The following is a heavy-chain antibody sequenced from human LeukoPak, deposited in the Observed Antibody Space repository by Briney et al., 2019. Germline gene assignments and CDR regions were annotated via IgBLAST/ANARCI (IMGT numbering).Heavy chain of an antibody. CDR2: IYYSGST. J-gene: IGHJ5*02. D-gene: IGHD1-26*01. CDR1: GGSISSSSYY. V-gene: IGHV4-39*07. CDR3: ARDLGGTYPSENWFDP. Sequence: SETLSLTCTVSGGSISSSSYYWGWIRQPPGKGLEWIGSIYYSGSTYYNPSLKSRVTISLDTSRNQFSLRLYSVTAADTAIYYCARDLGGTYPSENWFDPWGQGTLVTVSS.